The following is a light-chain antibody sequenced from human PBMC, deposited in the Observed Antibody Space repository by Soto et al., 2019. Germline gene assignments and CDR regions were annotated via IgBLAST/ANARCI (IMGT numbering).Light chain of an antibody. CDR1: SIDIGFSNY. CDR3: SSFTDINTDV. Sequence: QSLLTQPAYVSGSPGQSITISCPGTSIDIGFSNYVSWYQQHPGKAPKLIISDVSNRPSGVSSRFSGSKSGNTASLTISGLQAEDEADYYCSSFTDINTDVFGTGTKVTVL. J-gene: IGLJ1*01. V-gene: IGLV2-14*01. CDR2: DVS.